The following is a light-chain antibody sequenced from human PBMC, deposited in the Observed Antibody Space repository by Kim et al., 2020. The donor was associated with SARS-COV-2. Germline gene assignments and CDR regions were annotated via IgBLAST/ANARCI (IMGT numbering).Light chain of an antibody. Sequence: ENVLTQSPATLSLSPGDRATLSCRASQSVFSNYLAWHQHKPGQAPRLLIHGASSRASGIPDKFSGNGSGTDFTLTISSLEAEDFAVYFCQQYGSTPQTFGQGTKLEI. CDR2: GAS. J-gene: IGKJ1*01. V-gene: IGKV3-20*01. CDR1: QSVFSNY. CDR3: QQYGSTPQT.